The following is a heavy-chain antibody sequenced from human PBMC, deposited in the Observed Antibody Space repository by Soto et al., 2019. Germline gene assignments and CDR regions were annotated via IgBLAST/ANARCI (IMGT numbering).Heavy chain of an antibody. Sequence: QVQLQESGPGLVKPSQTLSLTCTVSGGSISSGGYYWSWIRQHPGKGLEWIGYIYYSGNTDYNPSLKTRVTISVDTSETQFSLKLSSVTAAETAVYYCASGRDGYHDYWGQGTLVTVSS. CDR2: IYYSGNT. CDR1: GGSISSGGYY. CDR3: ASGRDGYHDY. J-gene: IGHJ4*02. V-gene: IGHV4-31*03. D-gene: IGHD5-12*01.